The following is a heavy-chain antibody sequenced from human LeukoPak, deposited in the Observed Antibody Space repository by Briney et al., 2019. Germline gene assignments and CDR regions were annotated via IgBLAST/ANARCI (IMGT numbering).Heavy chain of an antibody. J-gene: IGHJ6*02. CDR1: GFTFSSYG. D-gene: IGHD3-10*01. V-gene: IGHV3-33*01. Sequence: GGSLRLSCAASGFTFSSYGMHWVRQAPGEGLEWVAVIWYDGSNKYYADSVKGRFTISRDNSKNTLYLQMNSLRAEDTAVYYCARELLWFGDYYYGMDVWGQGTTVTVSS. CDR2: IWYDGSNK. CDR3: ARELLWFGDYYYGMDV.